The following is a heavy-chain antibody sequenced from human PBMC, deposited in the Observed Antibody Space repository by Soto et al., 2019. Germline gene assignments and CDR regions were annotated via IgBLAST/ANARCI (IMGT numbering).Heavy chain of an antibody. D-gene: IGHD3-10*01. CDR3: ARRYGGELYWFDP. CDR1: GGSISSSSYY. CDR2: IYYSGST. Sequence: SDTLSLTCTVSGGSISSSSYYWGWIRQPPGKGLEWIGGIYYSGSTYYNPSLKSRVTISVDTSKNQFSLKLSSVTAADTAVYYCARRYGGELYWFDPWGQGTLVTVSS. J-gene: IGHJ5*02. V-gene: IGHV4-39*01.